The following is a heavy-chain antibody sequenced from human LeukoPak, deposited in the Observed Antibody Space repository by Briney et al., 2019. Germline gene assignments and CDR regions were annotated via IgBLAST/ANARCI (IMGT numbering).Heavy chain of an antibody. J-gene: IGHJ5*02. CDR1: GYSISSGYY. CDR2: IYHSGST. Sequence: SETLSLTCTVSGYSISSGYYWGWIRQPPGKGLEWIGSIYHSGSTYYNPSLKSRVTISVDTSKNQFSLKLSSVTAADTAVYYCARGYDSSGYYYVTWGQGTLVTVSS. V-gene: IGHV4-38-2*02. CDR3: ARGYDSSGYYYVT. D-gene: IGHD3-22*01.